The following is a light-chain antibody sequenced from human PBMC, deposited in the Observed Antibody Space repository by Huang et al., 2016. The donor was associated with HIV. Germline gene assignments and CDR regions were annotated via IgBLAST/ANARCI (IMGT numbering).Light chain of an antibody. J-gene: IGKJ1*01. CDR1: QSISSY. CDR2: AAS. Sequence: DIQMTQSPSSLPASVGDRVTMTCRASQSISSYLNWYQQKPGKAPKRLIYAASIMQSGVTSRVSGSGSGTVFTLTINSLQHKGVATYYYQQSYSTWTFGQGTKVEFK. V-gene: IGKV1-39*01. CDR3: QQSYSTWT.